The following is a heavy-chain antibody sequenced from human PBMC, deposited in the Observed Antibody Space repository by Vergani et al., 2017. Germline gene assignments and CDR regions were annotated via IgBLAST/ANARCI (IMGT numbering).Heavy chain of an antibody. V-gene: IGHV3-30*02. D-gene: IGHD3-16*01. CDR3: AKHFRGWGSDY. Sequence: QVQLVESGGGVVQPGGSLRLSCAASGFTFSSYGMHWVRQAPGKGLEWVAFIQFDGSNQYYADSVKGRFTLSRDFSKNTLYLQMNSLRTDDTATYYCAKHFRGWGSDYWGQGTQVIV. CDR1: GFTFSSYG. J-gene: IGHJ4*02. CDR2: IQFDGSNQ.